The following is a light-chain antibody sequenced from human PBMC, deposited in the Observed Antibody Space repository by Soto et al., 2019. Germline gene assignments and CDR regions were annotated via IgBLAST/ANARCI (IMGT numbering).Light chain of an antibody. CDR1: QSISSW. CDR3: QQYNTYPWT. Sequence: DIQVHQSPSTLSASVGARFPFTCRASQSISSWLAWYQQKPGKAPKLLLYDASTLQSGVPSRFSGSGSGTDFTLTISRLHPDDFATYYCQQYNTYPWTFGQGTKVDIK. CDR2: DAS. J-gene: IGKJ1*01. V-gene: IGKV1-5*01.